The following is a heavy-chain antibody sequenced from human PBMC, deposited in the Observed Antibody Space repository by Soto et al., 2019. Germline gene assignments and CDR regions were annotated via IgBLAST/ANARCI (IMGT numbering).Heavy chain of an antibody. V-gene: IGHV4-39*01. Sequence: PETLSLTCTASDGSINGRSTYYWGWIRQPPGQGLEWIGSIYYSGSTYYNPSLKSRVTISVDTSKNQFSLKLSSVTAADTAVYYCARSVAGTLGDFDYWGQGTLVTVSS. D-gene: IGHD6-19*01. J-gene: IGHJ4*02. CDR3: ARSVAGTLGDFDY. CDR1: DGSINGRSTYY. CDR2: IYYSGST.